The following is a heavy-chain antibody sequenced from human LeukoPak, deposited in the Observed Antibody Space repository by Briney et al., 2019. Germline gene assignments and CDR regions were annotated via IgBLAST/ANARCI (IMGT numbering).Heavy chain of an antibody. Sequence: PGGSLRLSCAASGFTVSSNYMSWVRQAPGKGLEWVSVIYSAGTTYYADSVKGRFTISRDNSKNRLYLQMNSLRAEDTSVYCCARDPRSGYSYGYLWGQGTLVTVSS. D-gene: IGHD5-18*01. V-gene: IGHV3-66*01. J-gene: IGHJ5*02. CDR3: ARDPRSGYSYGYL. CDR1: GFTVSSNY. CDR2: IYSAGTT.